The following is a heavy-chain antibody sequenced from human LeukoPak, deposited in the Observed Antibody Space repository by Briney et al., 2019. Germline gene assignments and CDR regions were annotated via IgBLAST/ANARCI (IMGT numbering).Heavy chain of an antibody. V-gene: IGHV1-8*01. CDR3: ARVGDILTGYYSAPAGYYFDY. J-gene: IGHJ4*02. Sequence: ASVKVSCKASGYTFTSYDINWVRQATGQGLEWMGWMNPNSGNTGYAQKFQGRVTITADESTSTAYMELSSLRSEDTAVYYCARVGDILTGYYSAPAGYYFDYWGQGTLVTVSS. CDR1: GYTFTSYD. D-gene: IGHD3-9*01. CDR2: MNPNSGNT.